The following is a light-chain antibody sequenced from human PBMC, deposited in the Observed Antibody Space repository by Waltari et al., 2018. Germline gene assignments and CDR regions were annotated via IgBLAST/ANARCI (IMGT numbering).Light chain of an antibody. CDR2: EVS. V-gene: IGLV2-8*01. CDR1: SPDLTHYNY. Sequence: QSALTQLPSASGSPGQSVTLSCSGTSPDLTHYNYVSWYQHHPGKAPKLLIYEVSKRPSGVPDRFSGSKSGNTASLTVSGLQTEDEAVYYCSSYAGRDNLLFGGGTKLTVL. CDR3: SSYAGRDNLL. J-gene: IGLJ2*01.